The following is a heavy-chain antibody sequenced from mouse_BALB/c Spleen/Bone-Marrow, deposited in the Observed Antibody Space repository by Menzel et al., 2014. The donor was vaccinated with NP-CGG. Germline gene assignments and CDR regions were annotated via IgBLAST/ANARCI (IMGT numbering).Heavy chain of an antibody. CDR2: ISSGSSTI. CDR3: ARWGYYYAMDY. CDR1: GFTFSSFG. J-gene: IGHJ4*01. V-gene: IGHV5-17*02. Sequence: EVKVVESGGGLVQPGGSRKPSCAASGFTFSSFGMHWVRQAPEKGLEWVAYISSGSSTIYYADTVKGRFTISRDNPKNTLFLQMTSLRSEDTAMYYCARWGYYYAMDYWGQGTSVTVSS.